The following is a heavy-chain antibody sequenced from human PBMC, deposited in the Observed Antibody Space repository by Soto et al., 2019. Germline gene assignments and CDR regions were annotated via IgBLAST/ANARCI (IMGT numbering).Heavy chain of an antibody. Sequence: GGSLRLSCAASGFTFSSYSMNWVRQAPGKGLEWVSSISSSSSYIYYADSVKGRFTISRDNAKNSLYLQMNSLRAEDTAVYYCARDSDPTTVTTRYYYYYMDVWGKGTTVTVSS. D-gene: IGHD4-4*01. CDR1: GFTFSSYS. CDR2: ISSSSSYI. CDR3: ARDSDPTTVTTRYYYYYMDV. J-gene: IGHJ6*03. V-gene: IGHV3-21*01.